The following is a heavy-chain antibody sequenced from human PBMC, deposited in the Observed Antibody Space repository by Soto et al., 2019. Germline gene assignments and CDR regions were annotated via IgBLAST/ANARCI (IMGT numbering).Heavy chain of an antibody. D-gene: IGHD3-16*01. CDR3: ARMITFGGVISLTNWFDP. CDR2: INPNRGGT. V-gene: IGHV1-2*04. J-gene: IGHJ5*02. CDR1: GYTFTGYY. Sequence: QVQLVQSGAEVKKPGASVKVSCKASGYTFTGYYMHWVRQAPGQGLEWMGWINPNRGGTNYAQKFQGWVTMTRDTSISTAYMELSRLRSDDTAVYYCARMITFGGVISLTNWFDPWGQGTLVTVSS.